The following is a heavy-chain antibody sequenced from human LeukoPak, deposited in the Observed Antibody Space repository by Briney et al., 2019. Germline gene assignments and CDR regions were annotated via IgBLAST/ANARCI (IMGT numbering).Heavy chain of an antibody. D-gene: IGHD2-2*01. CDR3: ARESEKYRPWFDP. V-gene: IGHV4-38-2*02. CDR1: GYSISSGYY. CDR2: IYHSGST. J-gene: IGHJ5*02. Sequence: PSETLSLTCAVSGYSISSGYYWGWIRQPPGKGLEWTGSIYHSGSTYYNPSLKSRVTISVDTSKNQFSLKLSSVTAADTAVYYCARESEKYRPWFDPWGQGTLVTVSS.